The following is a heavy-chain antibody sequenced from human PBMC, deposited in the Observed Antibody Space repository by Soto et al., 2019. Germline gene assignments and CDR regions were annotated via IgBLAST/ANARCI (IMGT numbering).Heavy chain of an antibody. CDR2: ITGAGDT. CDR1: GFTFRNYA. D-gene: IGHD2-8*02. J-gene: IGHJ4*02. V-gene: IGHV3-23*01. CDR3: ARTDKYDSQSTGWANRFDS. Sequence: EVQLLESGGGLVQPGGSLRLLCAASGFTFRNYAMTWVRQAPGKGLEWVSTITGAGDTYSADTVKGRFTISRDISKSTLFLQMDSLRAEDTAVYYCARTDKYDSQSTGWANRFDSWGQGTLVTVSS.